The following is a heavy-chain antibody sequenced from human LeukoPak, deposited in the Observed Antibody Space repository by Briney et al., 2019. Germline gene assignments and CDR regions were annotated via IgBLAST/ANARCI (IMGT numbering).Heavy chain of an antibody. CDR2: ISYDGSNK. J-gene: IGHJ4*02. CDR1: GFTFSSYG. CDR3: AKVFSGDHSSSYGPFDY. V-gene: IGHV3-30*18. Sequence: AGRSLRLSCAASGFTFSSYGMHWVRQAPGKGLEWVAVISYDGSNKYYADSVKGRFTISRDNSKNTLYLQMNSLRAEDTAVYYCAKVFSGDHSSSYGPFDYWGQGTLVTVSS. D-gene: IGHD6-6*01.